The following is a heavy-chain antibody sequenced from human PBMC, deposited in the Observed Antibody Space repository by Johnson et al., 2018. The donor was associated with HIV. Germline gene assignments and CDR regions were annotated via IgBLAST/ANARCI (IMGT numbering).Heavy chain of an antibody. CDR3: TRVVVITQEK. CDR2: IKGKTDGGTT. CDR1: GFTFSNAW. V-gene: IGHV3-15*01. Sequence: VQLVESGGGLVKPGGFLRLPCAAPGFTFSNAWMSWVRQAPGKGLEWVGRIKGKTDGGTTDYAAPVKCRFSISRDDSKNTLYLQMNNLKTEETALYYCTRVVVITQEKWGQGTMGTVSS. J-gene: IGHJ3*01. D-gene: IGHD3-22*01.